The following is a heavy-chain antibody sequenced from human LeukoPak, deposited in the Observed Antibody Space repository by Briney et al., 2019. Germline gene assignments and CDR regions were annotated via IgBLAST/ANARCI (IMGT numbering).Heavy chain of an antibody. J-gene: IGHJ4*02. D-gene: IGHD6-13*01. CDR3: ARRIPGYYYFDY. CDR1: GFTFSDYY. CDR2: ISSSGSTI. V-gene: IGHV3-11*01. Sequence: PGGSLRLSCAASGFTFSDYYMSWLRQAPGKGLEWVSYISSSGSTIYYADSVKGRFTISRDNAKNSLYLQMNSLGAEDTAVYYCARRIPGYYYFDYWGQGTLVTVSS.